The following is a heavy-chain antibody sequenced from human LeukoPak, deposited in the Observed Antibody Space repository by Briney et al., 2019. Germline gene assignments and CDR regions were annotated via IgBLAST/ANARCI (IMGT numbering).Heavy chain of an antibody. D-gene: IGHD2-2*01. CDR1: GGTFSSYT. CDR3: ARAPLGYCSSTSCLDLDY. CDR2: IIPILGIA. Sequence: ASVKVSXKASGGTFSSYTISWVRQAPGQGLEWMGRIIPILGIANYAQKFQGRVTITADKSTSTAYMELSSLRSEDTAVYYCARAPLGYCSSTSCLDLDYWGQGTLVTVSS. J-gene: IGHJ4*02. V-gene: IGHV1-69*02.